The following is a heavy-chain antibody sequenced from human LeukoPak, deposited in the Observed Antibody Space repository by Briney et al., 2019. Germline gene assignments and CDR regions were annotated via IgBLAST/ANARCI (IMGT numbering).Heavy chain of an antibody. CDR3: ARGPYDYVWGSYRGNWFDP. J-gene: IGHJ5*02. CDR2: IYYSGST. CDR1: GGSISSGGYY. V-gene: IGHV4-31*03. Sequence: SETLSLTCTVSGGSISSGGYYWSWIRQHPGKGLEWIGYIYYSGSTYYNPSLKSRVTISVDTSKNQFSLKLSSVTAADTAVYYCARGPYDYVWGSYRGNWFDPWGQGTLVTVSS. D-gene: IGHD3-16*02.